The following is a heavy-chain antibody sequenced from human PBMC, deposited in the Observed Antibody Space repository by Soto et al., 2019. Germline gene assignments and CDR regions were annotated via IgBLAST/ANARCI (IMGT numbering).Heavy chain of an antibody. J-gene: IGHJ6*02. CDR1: GGSISNYY. V-gene: IGHV4-59*12. CDR2: IYYSGST. Sequence: SETLSLTCTVSGGSISNYYWTWIRQPPGKGLEWIGYIYYSGSTNYNPSLKSRVTISVDTSKNQFSLKLSSVTAADTAVYYCARGGFGKFYYYYGMDVWGQGTTVTVSS. D-gene: IGHD3-10*01. CDR3: ARGGFGKFYYYYGMDV.